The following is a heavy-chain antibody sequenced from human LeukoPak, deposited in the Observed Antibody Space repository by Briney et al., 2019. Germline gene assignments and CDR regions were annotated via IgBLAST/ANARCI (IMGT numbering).Heavy chain of an antibody. D-gene: IGHD2-21*02. CDR2: IYYSGST. J-gene: IGHJ3*02. V-gene: IGHV4-39*07. CDR3: AIQSQAYCGGDCYLGDAFDI. Sequence: SETLSLTCTVSGGSISSSSYYWGWIRQPPGKGLEWIGSIYYSGSTYYNPSLKSRVTISVDTSKNQFSLKLSSVTAADTAVYYCAIQSQAYCGGDCYLGDAFDIWGQGTMVTVSS. CDR1: GGSISSSSYY.